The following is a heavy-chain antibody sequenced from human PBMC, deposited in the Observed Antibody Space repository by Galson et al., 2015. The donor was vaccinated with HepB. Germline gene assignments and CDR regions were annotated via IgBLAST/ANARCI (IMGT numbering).Heavy chain of an antibody. CDR2: ISYDGSNK. D-gene: IGHD2-2*01. CDR3: AKAGGYCSSSSCYLNWFDP. Sequence: SLRLSCAASGFTFSSYAMHWVRQAPGKGLEWVAVISYDGSNKYYADSVKGRFTISRDNSKNTPYLQMNSLRAEDTAVYYCAKAGGYCSSSSCYLNWFDPWGQGTLVTVSS. J-gene: IGHJ5*02. V-gene: IGHV3-30-3*01. CDR1: GFTFSSYA.